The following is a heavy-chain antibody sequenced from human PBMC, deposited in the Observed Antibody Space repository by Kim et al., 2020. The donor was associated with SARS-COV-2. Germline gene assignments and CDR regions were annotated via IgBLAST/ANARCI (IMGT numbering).Heavy chain of an antibody. CDR3: ARARYSSGWYMSYFDY. J-gene: IGHJ4*02. D-gene: IGHD6-19*01. V-gene: IGHV1-3*01. Sequence: KFHGRVTITRDTSASTAYMELSSLRSEDTAVYYCARARYSSGWYMSYFDYWGQGTLVTVSS.